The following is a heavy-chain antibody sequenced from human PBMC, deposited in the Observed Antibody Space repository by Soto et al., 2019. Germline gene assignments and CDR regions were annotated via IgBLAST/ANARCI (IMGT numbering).Heavy chain of an antibody. D-gene: IGHD2-15*01. CDR3: ARPYCSGGSCYNWFDP. J-gene: IGHJ5*02. V-gene: IGHV3-7*03. CDR1: GVRFSSYC. CDR2: IKQDGSQK. Sequence: GSLRLSCAASGVRFSSYCMSWVRHAPGKGLQWVANIKQDGSQKYYVDSVKGRFTIYRDNAKNSLYLQMNSLRAEDTAIYYCARPYCSGGSCYNWFDPWGQGTLVTVSS.